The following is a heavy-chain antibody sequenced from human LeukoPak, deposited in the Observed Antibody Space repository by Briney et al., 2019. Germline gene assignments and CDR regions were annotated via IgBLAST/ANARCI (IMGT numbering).Heavy chain of an antibody. CDR3: AREWGHYYGSGSYNYGAFDI. CDR1: GGSFSGYY. V-gene: IGHV4-34*01. Sequence: TLETLSLTCAVHGGSFSGYYWSWIHQPPGKGLEWIGEINHSGSTNYNPSLKSRVTISVDTSKNQFSLKLSSVTAADTAVYYCAREWGHYYGSGSYNYGAFDIWGQGTMVTVSS. J-gene: IGHJ3*02. CDR2: INHSGST. D-gene: IGHD3-10*01.